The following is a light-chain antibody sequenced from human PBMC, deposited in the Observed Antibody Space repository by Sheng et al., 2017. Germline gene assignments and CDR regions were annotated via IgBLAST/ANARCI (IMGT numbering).Light chain of an antibody. J-gene: IGKJ1*01. V-gene: IGKV3-20*01. CDR2: GAS. CDR3: QQYNHWPRT. CDR1: QSIDSYY. Sequence: ELTQSPGTLSLSPGERATLSCRASQSIDSYYLAWYQQKPGRAPRLLIYGASTRATGIPDRFSGSGSGTDFTLTINRLEPEDFALYFCQQYNHWPRTFGQGTKVEIK.